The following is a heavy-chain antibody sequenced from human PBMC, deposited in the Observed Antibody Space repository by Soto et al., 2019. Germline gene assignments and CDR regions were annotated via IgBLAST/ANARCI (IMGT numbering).Heavy chain of an antibody. V-gene: IGHV3-66*02. CDR3: ARGRSKVIRHLIDY. CDR2: IYSAGNT. CDR1: GFTVSSNY. J-gene: IGHJ4*02. D-gene: IGHD3-16*02. Sequence: GGSLRLSCAASGFTVSSNYMSWVRQAPGKGLEWISIIYSAGNTYYADSVKGRFTISRDNSKNTLYLQMNSLRAEDTAVYYCARGRSKVIRHLIDYWGQGTLVTVSS.